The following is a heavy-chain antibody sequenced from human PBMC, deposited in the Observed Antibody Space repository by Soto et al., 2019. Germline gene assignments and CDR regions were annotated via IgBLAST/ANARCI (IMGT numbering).Heavy chain of an antibody. V-gene: IGHV4-4*02. D-gene: IGHD7-27*01. J-gene: IGHJ6*02. CDR2: IYDSGNT. CDR3: ATCQLGEYYYSMDI. Sequence: SETLSLTCGVSGDSITTYKWWTWVRQTPGKGLEWIGEIYDSGNTRYNPSLKSRVTISKDTSRNELSLKLNSVTVADTAVYYCATCQLGEYYYSMDIWGQGTTVTVSS. CDR1: GDSITTYKW.